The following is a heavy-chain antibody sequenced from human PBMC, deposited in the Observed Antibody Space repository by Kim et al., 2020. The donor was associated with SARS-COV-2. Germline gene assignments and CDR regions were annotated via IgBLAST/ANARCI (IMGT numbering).Heavy chain of an antibody. CDR2: IYYSGST. D-gene: IGHD1-26*01. V-gene: IGHV4-59*08. CDR3: ARHEAPGDSGSYSDDYWFDP. CDR1: GGSISSYY. J-gene: IGHJ5*02. Sequence: SETLSLTCTVSGGSISSYYWSWIRQPPGKGLEWIGYIYYSGSTNYNPSLTSRVTISVDTSKNQFSLKLSSVTDADTAVYYCARHEAPGDSGSYSDDYWFDPWGQGTLVTVSS.